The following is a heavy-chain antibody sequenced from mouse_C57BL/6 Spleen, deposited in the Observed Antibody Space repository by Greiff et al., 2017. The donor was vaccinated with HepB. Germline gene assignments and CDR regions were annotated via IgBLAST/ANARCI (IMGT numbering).Heavy chain of an antibody. J-gene: IGHJ3*01. CDR1: GYTFTSYC. CDR2: IDPSDSYT. CDR3: ARGKMDYDWFAY. D-gene: IGHD2-4*01. V-gene: IGHV1-69*01. Sequence: VQLQQPGAELVMPGASVKLSCKASGYTFTSYCMHWVKQRPGQGLEWIGEIDPSDSYTNYNQKFKGKSTLTVDKSSSTAYMQLSSLTSEDSAVYYCARGKMDYDWFAYWGQGTLVAVSA.